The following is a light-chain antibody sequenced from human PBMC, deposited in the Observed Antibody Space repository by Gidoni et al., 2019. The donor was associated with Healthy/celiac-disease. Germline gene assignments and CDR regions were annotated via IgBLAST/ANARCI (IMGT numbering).Light chain of an antibody. CDR3: QQYGSSPRTPIT. V-gene: IGKV3-20*01. CDR1: QSVSSSY. Sequence: EIVLTQSPGTLSLSPGERATLPCRASQSVSSSYLAWYQQKPGQAPRLLIYGASSRATGIPDRFSGSGSGTDFTLTISRLEPEDFAVYYCQQYGSSPRTPITFGQGTRLEIK. J-gene: IGKJ5*01. CDR2: GAS.